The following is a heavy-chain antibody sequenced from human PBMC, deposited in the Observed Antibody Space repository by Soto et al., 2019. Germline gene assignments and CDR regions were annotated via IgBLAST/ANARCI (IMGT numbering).Heavy chain of an antibody. Sequence: SETLSLTCSVSGDSISTVDYFWAWIRQPPGQALEYIGYIYKSATTYYNPSFEGRVAISLDTSKSHFSLNVTSVAAADTAVYFCARGRYCLTGRCFPNWFDSWGQGTLVTVSS. V-gene: IGHV4-30-4*01. CDR1: GDSISTVDYF. J-gene: IGHJ5*01. CDR2: IYKSATT. D-gene: IGHD2-15*01. CDR3: ARGRYCLTGRCFPNWFDS.